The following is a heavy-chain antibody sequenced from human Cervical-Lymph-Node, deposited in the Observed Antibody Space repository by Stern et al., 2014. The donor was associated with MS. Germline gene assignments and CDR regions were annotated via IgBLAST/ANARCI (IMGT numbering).Heavy chain of an antibody. J-gene: IGHJ6*02. CDR3: ARRRQDSYFGMDV. V-gene: IGHV5-51*01. CDR1: GYTFTNYW. Sequence: VQLGQSGAEVKKPGDSLKISCKGSGYTFTNYWIGWVRQMPGKGLEWMGVVYPGDSDTRYSPAFQDQVTISVDTSISTAFLQWSSLKTSDTAMYFCARRRQDSYFGMDVWGQGTTVTVSS. CDR2: VYPGDSDT.